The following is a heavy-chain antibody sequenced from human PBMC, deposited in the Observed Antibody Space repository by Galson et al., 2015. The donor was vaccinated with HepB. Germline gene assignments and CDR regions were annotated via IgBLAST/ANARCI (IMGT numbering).Heavy chain of an antibody. CDR3: ATRPYVQWLKSLF. CDR1: GFDVSRYT. V-gene: IGHV3-23*01. J-gene: IGHJ4*02. D-gene: IGHD6-19*01. Sequence: SLRLSCAVSGFDVSRYTMTWVRQAPGKGLEWVSGIRGSGDGTYYADSVKGRFTIFRDTSKSRLYLQMNGLRDDDTAVYYCATRPYVQWLKSLFWGQGTLVTVSS. CDR2: IRGSGDGT.